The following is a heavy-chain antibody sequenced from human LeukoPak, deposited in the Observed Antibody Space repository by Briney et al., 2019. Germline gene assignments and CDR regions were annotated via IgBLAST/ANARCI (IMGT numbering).Heavy chain of an antibody. D-gene: IGHD3-10*01. CDR1: GFTFSSHG. Sequence: GGSLRLSCAASGFTFSSHGMHWVRQGPGKGLEWVSYISSSSSTIYYADSVKGRFTISRDNAKNSLYLQMNSLRAEDTAVYYCARARITMVRGVIFGINWFDPWGQGTLVTVSS. J-gene: IGHJ5*02. CDR2: ISSSSSTI. V-gene: IGHV3-48*04. CDR3: ARARITMVRGVIFGINWFDP.